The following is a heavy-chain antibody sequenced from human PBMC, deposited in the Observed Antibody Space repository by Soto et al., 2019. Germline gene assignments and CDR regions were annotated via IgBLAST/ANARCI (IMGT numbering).Heavy chain of an antibody. V-gene: IGHV3-9*01. CDR3: AKDISDSSGYYEGYLQH. CDR2: ISWNSGSI. CDR1: GFTFDDYA. Sequence: PGGSLRLSCAASGFTFDDYAMHWVRQAPGKGLEWVSGISWNSGSIGYADSVKGRFTISRDNAKNSLYLQMNSLRAEDTALYYCAKDISDSSGYYEGYLQHWGQGTLVTVSS. D-gene: IGHD3-22*01. J-gene: IGHJ1*01.